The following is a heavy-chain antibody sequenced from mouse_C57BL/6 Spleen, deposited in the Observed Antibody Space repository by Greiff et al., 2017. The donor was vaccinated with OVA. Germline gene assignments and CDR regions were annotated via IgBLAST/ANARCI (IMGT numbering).Heavy chain of an antibody. Sequence: VQLKESGPELVKPGASVKISCKASGYSFTGYYMNWVKQSPEKSLEWIGEINPSTGGTTYNQKFKAKATLTVDKSSSTAYMQLKSLTSEDSAVYYCARRGVYDGYYWYFDVWGTGTTVTVSS. CDR2: INPSTGGT. CDR1: GYSFTGYY. V-gene: IGHV1-42*01. J-gene: IGHJ1*03. CDR3: ARRGVYDGYYWYFDV. D-gene: IGHD2-3*01.